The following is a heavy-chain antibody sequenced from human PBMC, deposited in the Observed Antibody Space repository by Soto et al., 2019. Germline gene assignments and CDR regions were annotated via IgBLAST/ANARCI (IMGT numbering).Heavy chain of an antibody. CDR2: IYYSGSN. CDR3: AGLDDFSRSEGPSFDY. Sequence: QLQLQESAPGLVKPSETLSLTCTVSGGSISSSSYYWGWIRQPPGKRLEWIGSIYYSGSNYYNPSLESRVTITVDTTKTQFSLKLSSVAAADTAVYYCAGLDDFSRSEGPSFDYWGQGTLVTVSS. D-gene: IGHD3-3*01. CDR1: GGSISSSSYY. J-gene: IGHJ4*02. V-gene: IGHV4-39*01.